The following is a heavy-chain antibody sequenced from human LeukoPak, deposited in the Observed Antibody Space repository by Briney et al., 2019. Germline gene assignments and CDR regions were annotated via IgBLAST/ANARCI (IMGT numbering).Heavy chain of an antibody. CDR2: ISAYNGNT. V-gene: IGHV1-18*04. Sequence: ASVKVSCKASGYTFTGYYMHWVRQAPGQGLEWMGWISAYNGNTNYAQKLQGRVTMTTDTSTSTAYMELRSLRSDDTAVYYCARDTVAGTQNDAFDIWGQGTMVTVSS. CDR1: GYTFTGYY. D-gene: IGHD6-19*01. CDR3: ARDTVAGTQNDAFDI. J-gene: IGHJ3*02.